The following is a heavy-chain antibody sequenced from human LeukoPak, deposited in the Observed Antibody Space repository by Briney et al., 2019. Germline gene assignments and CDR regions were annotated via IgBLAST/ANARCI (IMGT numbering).Heavy chain of an antibody. D-gene: IGHD2-2*01. J-gene: IGHJ4*02. Sequence: AGGSLRLSCAASGFTFSSYAMSWVRQAPGKGLEWVANIKQDGSEKYYVDSVKGRFTISRDNAKNSLYLQMNSLRAEDTAVYYCARGQLVVPAAVRYWGQGTLVTVSS. CDR1: GFTFSSYA. CDR3: ARGQLVVPAAVRY. CDR2: IKQDGSEK. V-gene: IGHV3-7*01.